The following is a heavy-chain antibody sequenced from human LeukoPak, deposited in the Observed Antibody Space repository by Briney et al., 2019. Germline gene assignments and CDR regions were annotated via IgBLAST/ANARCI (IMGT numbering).Heavy chain of an antibody. J-gene: IGHJ4*02. CDR1: GFTLSNFW. CDR3: ARVGEIASRPRYFDY. CDR2: IKHDGSEK. Sequence: GGSLRLSCAVSGFTLSNFWMGWVRQAPGKGLEWVANIKHDGSEKYYVHSVKGRFAISRDNARNSLYLQMNSLRAEDTAVYFCARVGEIASRPRYFDYWGQGTLVTVSS. V-gene: IGHV3-7*01. D-gene: IGHD6-6*01.